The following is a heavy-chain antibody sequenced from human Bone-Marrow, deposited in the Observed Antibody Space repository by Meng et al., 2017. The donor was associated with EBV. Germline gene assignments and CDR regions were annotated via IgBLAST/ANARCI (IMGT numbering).Heavy chain of an antibody. CDR2: IYHSGST. D-gene: IGHD2-21*01. CDR1: GGSISSGNW. V-gene: IGHV4-4*02. J-gene: IGHJ4*02. Sequence: QLQLQESGPGLVKPSGTLSLTCAVSGGSISSGNWWTWVRQPPGKGLEWIGEIYHSGSTNYNPSLVSRVTISVDKSKNQFSLKLNSVTAADTAVYYCARDSLWGRLKGVMDSWGQGTLVTVSS. CDR3: ARDSLWGRLKGVMDS.